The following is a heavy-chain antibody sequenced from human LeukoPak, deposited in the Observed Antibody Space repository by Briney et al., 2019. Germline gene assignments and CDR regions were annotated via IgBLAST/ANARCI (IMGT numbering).Heavy chain of an antibody. V-gene: IGHV3-30*04. J-gene: IGHJ4*02. CDR3: ARDRGSRYFDY. CDR2: ISYDGSNK. D-gene: IGHD3-10*01. Sequence: GGSLRLSCAASGFTFSSFAMSWIRQAPGKGLEWVAVISYDGSNKYYADSVKGRFTISRDNSKNTLYLQMNSLRAEDTAVYYCARDRGSRYFDYWGQGTLVTVSS. CDR1: GFTFSSFA.